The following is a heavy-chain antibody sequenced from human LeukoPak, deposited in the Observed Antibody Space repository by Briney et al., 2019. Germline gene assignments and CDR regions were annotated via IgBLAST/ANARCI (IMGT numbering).Heavy chain of an antibody. J-gene: IGHJ5*02. D-gene: IGHD4-11*01. V-gene: IGHV4-59*08. CDR2: IYYSGST. CDR3: ARAGGTTPPGWFDP. Sequence: SETLSLTCTVSGGSISSYYWSWIRQPPGKGLEWIGYIYYSGSTNYNPSLKSRVTISVDTSKNQFSLKLSSVTAADTAVYYCARAGGTTPPGWFDPWGQGTLVTVSS. CDR1: GGSISSYY.